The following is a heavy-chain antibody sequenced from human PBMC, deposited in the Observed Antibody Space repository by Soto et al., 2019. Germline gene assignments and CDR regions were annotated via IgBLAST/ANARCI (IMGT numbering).Heavy chain of an antibody. CDR2: IYYSGST. J-gene: IGHJ5*01. V-gene: IGHV4-31*03. D-gene: IGHD2-2*01. CDR3: ARAGIGVVPAASTWHWFDP. CDR1: GGSISSGGYY. Sequence: LSLTCTVSGGSISSGGYYWSWTRQHPGTGLEWIGYIYYSGSTYYTPSLKSRVTISVDTSKNQFSLKLSSVTAADTAVYFCARAGIGVVPAASTWHWFDPWGQGTLVTVYS.